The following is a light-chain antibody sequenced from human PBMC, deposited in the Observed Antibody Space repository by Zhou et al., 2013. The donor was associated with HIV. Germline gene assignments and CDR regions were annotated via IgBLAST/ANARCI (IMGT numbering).Light chain of an antibody. CDR3: QQYNNYPLT. CDR1: QSFSGW. J-gene: IGKJ1*01. CDR2: KAS. Sequence: DIQMTQSPSTLSASVGDRVIITCRASQSFSGWLAWFQQKPGKAPKLLIYKASILENGVPSRFSGSGSGTEFTLTISSLQPDDFATYYCQQYNNYPLTFGQGTKVEIK. V-gene: IGKV1-5*03.